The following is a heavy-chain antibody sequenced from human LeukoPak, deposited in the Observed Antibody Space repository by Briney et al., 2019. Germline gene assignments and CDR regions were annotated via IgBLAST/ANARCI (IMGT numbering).Heavy chain of an antibody. D-gene: IGHD3-10*01. CDR1: GGSISSYY. CDR2: IYYSGST. J-gene: IGHJ5*02. Sequence: NPSQTMSLTCTVSGGSISSYYWSWIPQPPGKGLEWVGYIYYSGSTNYNPALKSRVTISVDTSKNQLSLKLSSVTAAVTAVYYCARGRYYGPYWFDPWGQGTLVTVSS. V-gene: IGHV4-59*01. CDR3: ARGRYYGPYWFDP.